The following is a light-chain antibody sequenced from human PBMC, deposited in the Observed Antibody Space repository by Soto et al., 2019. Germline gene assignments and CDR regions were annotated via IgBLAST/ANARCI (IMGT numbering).Light chain of an antibody. J-gene: IGLJ2*01. CDR2: EVI. CDR3: SSYAGGNNLVV. Sequence: QSALTQPPSASGSPGQSVTISCTGTSSDVGGYNYVSWYQQHPGKAPRLMIYEVIKRPSEVPERFSGSKSGNTASLTVSGLQAEDEADYYCSSYAGGNNLVVFGGGTKVTVL. CDR1: SSDVGGYNY. V-gene: IGLV2-8*01.